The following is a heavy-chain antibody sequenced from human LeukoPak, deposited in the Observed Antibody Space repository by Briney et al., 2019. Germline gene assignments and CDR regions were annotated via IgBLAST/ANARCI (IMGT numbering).Heavy chain of an antibody. Sequence: GESLKISCKGSGYSFTSYWIGWGRQLPGKGLGWMGIIYLVNSDTRSSPSFQGEATIPADNSISTPYLQWRSLKASDTAMYYGARGVRGVIIRDNWFDPWGQGTLVTVSS. CDR1: GYSFTSYW. V-gene: IGHV5-51*01. CDR2: IYLVNSDT. D-gene: IGHD3-10*01. J-gene: IGHJ5*02. CDR3: ARGVRGVIIRDNWFDP.